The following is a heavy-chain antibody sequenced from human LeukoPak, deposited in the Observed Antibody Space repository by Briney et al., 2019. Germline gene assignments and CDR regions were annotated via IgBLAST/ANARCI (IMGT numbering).Heavy chain of an antibody. Sequence: SQTLSLTCAISGDSVSSNSAAWNWIRQSPSRGLEWLGRTYYRSKWYNDYAVSVKSRITINPDTSKNQFSLQLNSVTPEDTAVYYCARGAGSTIRGRNWFDPWCQGTLVTVSS. J-gene: IGHJ5*02. CDR2: TYYRSKWYN. V-gene: IGHV6-1*01. D-gene: IGHD5/OR15-5a*01. CDR3: ARGAGSTIRGRNWFDP. CDR1: GDSVSSNSAA.